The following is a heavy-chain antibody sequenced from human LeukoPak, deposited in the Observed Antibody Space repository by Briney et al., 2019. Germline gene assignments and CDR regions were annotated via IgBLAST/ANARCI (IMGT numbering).Heavy chain of an antibody. V-gene: IGHV4-39*01. CDR3: EVRGVVDY. CDR1: GGSISSSSYY. J-gene: IGHJ4*02. Sequence: SETLSLTCTVSGGSISSSSYYWGWIRQPPGKGLEWIGSIYYSGSTYYHPSLKSRVTISVDTSKNQFSLKLSSVTAADTAVYYCEVRGVVDYWGQGTLVTVSS. CDR2: IYYSGST. D-gene: IGHD3-10*01.